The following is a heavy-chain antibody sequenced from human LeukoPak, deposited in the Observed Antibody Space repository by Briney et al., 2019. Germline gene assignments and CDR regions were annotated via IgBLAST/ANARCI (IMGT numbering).Heavy chain of an antibody. D-gene: IGHD3-16*02. CDR2: ISGDGGTT. V-gene: IGHV3-43*02. J-gene: IGHJ4*02. Sequence: PGGSLRLSCAASGFTVSSNYMSWVRQAPGKGLEWVSLISGDGGTTHYVDSVKGRFTISRDNGKNSLYLQMNSLRTEDTALYYCAKTLRLGELSLYRPCDYWGQGTLVTVSS. CDR3: AKTLRLGELSLYRPCDY. CDR1: GFTVSSNY.